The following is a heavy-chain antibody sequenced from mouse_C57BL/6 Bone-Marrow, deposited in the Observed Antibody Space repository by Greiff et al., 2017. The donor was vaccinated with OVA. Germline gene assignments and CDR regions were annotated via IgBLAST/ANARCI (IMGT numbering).Heavy chain of an antibody. CDR2: IYPRDGST. CDR1: GYTFTSYD. V-gene: IGHV1-85*01. CDR3: ARRMGYFDY. Sequence: QVHVKQSGPELVKPGASVKLSCKASGYTFTSYDINWVKQRPGQGLEWIGWIYPRDGSTKYNEKFKGKATLTVDTSSSTAYMELHSLTSEDSAVYYCARRMGYFDYWGQGTTLTVSS. J-gene: IGHJ2*01.